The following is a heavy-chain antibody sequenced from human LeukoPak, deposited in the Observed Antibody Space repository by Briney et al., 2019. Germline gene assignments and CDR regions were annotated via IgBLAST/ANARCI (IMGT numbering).Heavy chain of an antibody. CDR2: INPNSGGT. V-gene: IGHV1-2*02. Sequence: GASVKVSCKASGYTFTGYYMHWVRQAPGQGLEWMGWINPNSGGTNYAQKFQGRVTMTRDTSISTAYMELSRLRSDDTAVYYCARGSQEGIAAAGTSRTPYYWGQGTLVTVSS. J-gene: IGHJ4*02. CDR3: ARGSQEGIAAAGTSRTPYY. CDR1: GYTFTGYY. D-gene: IGHD6-13*01.